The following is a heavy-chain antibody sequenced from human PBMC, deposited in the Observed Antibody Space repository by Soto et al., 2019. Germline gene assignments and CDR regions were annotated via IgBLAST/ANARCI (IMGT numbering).Heavy chain of an antibody. CDR1: GYTFTSYG. V-gene: IGHV1-18*01. CDR3: ARGVKSIAVAGTSYYYYMDV. CDR2: ISAYNGNT. D-gene: IGHD6-19*01. J-gene: IGHJ6*03. Sequence: VASVKVSCKASGYTFTSYGISWVRQAPGQGLEWMGWISAYNGNTNYAQKLQGRVTMTTDTSTSTAYMELRSLRSDDTAVYYCARGVKSIAVAGTSYYYYMDVWGKGTTVTVSS.